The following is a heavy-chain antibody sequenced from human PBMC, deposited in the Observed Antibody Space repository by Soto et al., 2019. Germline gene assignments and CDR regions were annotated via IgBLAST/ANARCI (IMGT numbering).Heavy chain of an antibody. J-gene: IGHJ4*02. Sequence: PSETLSLTCAVSGGSISSSNWWSWLRQSPGKGPEWIGSVFYTGFTSYNPSLESRVSVSVDTSKNQFSLKVSGVSAADTAVYYCATSQKGYNWNYFDHWGQGALVTVS. CDR3: ATSQKGYNWNYFDH. CDR1: GGSISSSNW. D-gene: IGHD1-20*01. CDR2: VFYTGFT. V-gene: IGHV4-39*01.